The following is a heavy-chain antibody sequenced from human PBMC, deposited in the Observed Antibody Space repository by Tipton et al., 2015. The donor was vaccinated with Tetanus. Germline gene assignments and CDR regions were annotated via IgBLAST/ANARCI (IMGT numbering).Heavy chain of an antibody. J-gene: IGHJ6*01. CDR1: GGSLNTFY. CDR2: DYSSGST. CDR3: ARDFRERSGTYYSYYYTMDV. D-gene: IGHD1-26*01. V-gene: IGHV4-4*07. Sequence: LRLSCTVSGGSLNTFYWNWIRQPAGKGLEWIGRDYSSGSTNYNPSLKSRVTMSIDAPKNQFSLELTSVTAADTAVYYCARDFRERSGTYYSYYYTMDVWGQGTTVTVSS.